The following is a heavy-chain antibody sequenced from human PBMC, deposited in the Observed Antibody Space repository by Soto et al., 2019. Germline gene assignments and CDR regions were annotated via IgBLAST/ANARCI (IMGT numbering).Heavy chain of an antibody. CDR2: IYTSGST. CDR1: GGSISSYY. D-gene: IGHD6-6*01. CDR3: ARWGIAARRQPYYGTDV. V-gene: IGHV4-4*07. J-gene: IGHJ6*02. Sequence: QVQLQESGPGLVKPSETLSLTCTVSGGSISSYYWSWIRQPAGKGLEWIGRIYTSGSTNYNPSLKSRVTMSVDTSKNQFSLKLSSVTAADTAVYYCARWGIAARRQPYYGTDVWGQGTTVTVSS.